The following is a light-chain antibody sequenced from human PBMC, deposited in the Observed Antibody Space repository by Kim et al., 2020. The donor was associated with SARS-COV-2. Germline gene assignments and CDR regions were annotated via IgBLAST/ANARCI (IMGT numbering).Light chain of an antibody. CDR3: SSYITRTGLYV. J-gene: IGLJ1*01. CDR2: DVT. CDR1: NSDVSGYNY. Sequence: QSITSSATGTNSDVSGYNYVSWYQQQPGKAPKLIIFDVTNRPSGVSNRFSGSKSGNTASLTISGLQAEDEADYYCSSYITRTGLYVFGAGTKVTVL. V-gene: IGLV2-14*03.